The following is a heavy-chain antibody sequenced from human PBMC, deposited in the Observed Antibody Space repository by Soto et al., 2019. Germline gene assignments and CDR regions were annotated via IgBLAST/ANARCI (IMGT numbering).Heavy chain of an antibody. V-gene: IGHV1-69*13. J-gene: IGHJ6*02. D-gene: IGHD6-13*01. CDR1: GGTFSSYA. CDR2: IIPIFGTA. Sequence: SVKVSCKASGGTFSSYAISWLRQSPGQGLEWMGGIIPIFGTANYAQKFQGRVTITADESTSTAYMELSSLRSEDTAVYYCARFSYIAAAGRGYYYYGMDVWGQGTTVTVSS. CDR3: ARFSYIAAAGRGYYYYGMDV.